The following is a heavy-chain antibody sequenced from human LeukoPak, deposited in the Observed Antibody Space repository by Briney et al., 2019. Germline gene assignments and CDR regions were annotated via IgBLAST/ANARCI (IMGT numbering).Heavy chain of an antibody. CDR3: AREGGVGPTAPPDYYSYQMDV. CDR1: GYTFISYG. Sequence: GASVKVSCKASGYTFISYGITWVRQAPGQGLEWMGWISPYTTKTNYAQSLQGRVTKTTDTSTSTAYMELRSLRSDDTAVYYCAREGGVGPTAPPDYYSYQMDVWGKGTTVTVSS. J-gene: IGHJ6*03. V-gene: IGHV1-18*01. D-gene: IGHD1-26*01. CDR2: ISPYTTKT.